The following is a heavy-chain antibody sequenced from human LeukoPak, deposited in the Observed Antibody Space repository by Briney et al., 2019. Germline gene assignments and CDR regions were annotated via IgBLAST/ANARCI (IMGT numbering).Heavy chain of an antibody. CDR2: ISGSGVTT. Sequence: PGGSLRLSCAASGLTFSSYGLSWFPQAPGKGLDWVSAISGSGVTTYYPDSVKGRFTISRDNSKNQLYLQLNGLKCKDTAVYYFAKDHGNSNERSWFDPWGQGTLVTVSS. V-gene: IGHV3-23*01. D-gene: IGHD1-1*01. CDR3: AKDHGNSNERSWFDP. J-gene: IGHJ5*02. CDR1: GLTFSSYG.